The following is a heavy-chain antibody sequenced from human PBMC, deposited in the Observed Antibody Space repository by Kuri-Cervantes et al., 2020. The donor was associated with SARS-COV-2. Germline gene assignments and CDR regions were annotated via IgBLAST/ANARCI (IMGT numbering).Heavy chain of an antibody. CDR2: INPNSGGT. CDR1: GYTFTGYY. V-gene: IGHV1-2*02. CDR3: ASATIFGVVTPWFLPRDAFDI. D-gene: IGHD3-3*01. J-gene: IGHJ3*02. Sequence: ASVKVSCKASGYTFTGYYMHWVRQAPGQGLEWMGWINPNSGGTNCAQKFQGRVTMTRDTSISTAYMELSRLRSDDTAVYYCASATIFGVVTPWFLPRDAFDIWGQGTMVTVSS.